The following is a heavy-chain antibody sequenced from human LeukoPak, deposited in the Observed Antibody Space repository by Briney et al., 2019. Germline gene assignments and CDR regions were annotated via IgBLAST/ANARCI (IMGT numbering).Heavy chain of an antibody. J-gene: IGHJ6*03. CDR1: GGSISSSSYY. V-gene: IGHV4-39*07. Sequence: SETLSLTCTVSGGSISSSSYYWGWIRQPPGKGLEWIGSIYYSGSTYYNPSLKSRVTISVDTSKNQFSLKLSSVTAADTAVYYWARDRGMWSPTHMDVWGKGTTVTVSS. D-gene: IGHD2-21*01. CDR3: ARDRGMWSPTHMDV. CDR2: IYYSGST.